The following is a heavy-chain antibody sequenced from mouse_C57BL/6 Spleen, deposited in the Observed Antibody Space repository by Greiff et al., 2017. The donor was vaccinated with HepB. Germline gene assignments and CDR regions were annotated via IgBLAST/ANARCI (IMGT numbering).Heavy chain of an antibody. CDR3: ASRGSSYPAWFAY. V-gene: IGHV1-54*01. CDR1: GYAFTNYL. D-gene: IGHD1-1*01. Sequence: VQLKESGAELVRPGTSVKVSCKASGYAFTNYLIEWVKQRPGQGLEWIGVINPGSGGTNYNEKFKGKTTLTAYKSSSTAYMQLSSLTSEDSAVYFCASRGSSYPAWFAYWGQGTLVTVSA. CDR2: INPGSGGT. J-gene: IGHJ3*01.